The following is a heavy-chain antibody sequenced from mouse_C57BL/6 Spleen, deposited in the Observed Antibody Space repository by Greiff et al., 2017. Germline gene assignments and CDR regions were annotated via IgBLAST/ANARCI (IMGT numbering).Heavy chain of an antibody. CDR2: ISDGGSYT. J-gene: IGHJ2*01. CDR3: ARDDDGYQGDY. V-gene: IGHV5-4*01. CDR1: GFTFSSYA. D-gene: IGHD2-3*01. Sequence: EVMLVESGGGLVKPGGSLKLSCAASGFTFSSYAMSWVRQTPEKRLEWVATISDGGSYTYYPDNVKGRFTISRDNAKNNLYLQMSHLKSEDTAMYYCARDDDGYQGDYWGQGTTLTVSS.